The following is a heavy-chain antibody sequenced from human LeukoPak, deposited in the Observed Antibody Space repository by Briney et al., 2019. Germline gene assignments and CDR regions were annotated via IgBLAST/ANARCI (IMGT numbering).Heavy chain of an antibody. V-gene: IGHV1-18*01. Sequence: ASVKVSCKASGYTFTSYGISWVRQAPGQGLEWMGWISAYNGNTNYAQKLQGRVTMTTDTSTSTAYMELRSLRSDDTAVYYCAREMGMSSSWSQHHDAFDIWGQGTMVTVSS. CDR3: AREMGMSSSWSQHHDAFDI. D-gene: IGHD6-13*01. CDR1: GYTFTSYG. J-gene: IGHJ3*02. CDR2: ISAYNGNT.